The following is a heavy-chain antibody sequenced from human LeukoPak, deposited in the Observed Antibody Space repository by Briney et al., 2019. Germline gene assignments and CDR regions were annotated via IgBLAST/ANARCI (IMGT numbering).Heavy chain of an antibody. Sequence: GRSLRLSCAASGFTFSDYGMHWVRQAPGKGLEWVAVISYDGANKYYADSVKGRFTISRDNGKNSLHLQMNSLRDEDTAVYYCARNRPAAGTDNWGQGTLVTVSS. J-gene: IGHJ4*02. CDR2: ISYDGANK. CDR1: GFTFSDYG. D-gene: IGHD6-13*01. CDR3: ARNRPAAGTDN. V-gene: IGHV3-30*03.